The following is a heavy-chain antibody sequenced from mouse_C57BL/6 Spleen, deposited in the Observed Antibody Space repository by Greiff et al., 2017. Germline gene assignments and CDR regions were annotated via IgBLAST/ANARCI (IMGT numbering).Heavy chain of an antibody. CDR3: ARSGVYYGAMDY. J-gene: IGHJ4*01. CDR2: IHPNSGST. CDR1: GYTFTSYW. Sequence: QVQLKQPGAELVKPGASVKLSCKASGYTFTSYWMHWVKQRPGQGLEWIGMIHPNSGSTNYNEKFKSKATLTVDKSSSTAYMQLSSLTSEDSAVYYCARSGVYYGAMDYWGQGTSVTVSS. D-gene: IGHD2-1*01. V-gene: IGHV1-64*01.